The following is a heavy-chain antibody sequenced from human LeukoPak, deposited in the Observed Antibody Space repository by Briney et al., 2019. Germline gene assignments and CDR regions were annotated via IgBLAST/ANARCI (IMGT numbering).Heavy chain of an antibody. V-gene: IGHV4-39*02. Sequence: SETLSLTCTVSGGSISSSSYYWGWIRQPPGKGLEWIGSIYYSGSTYYNPSLKSRVTISVDTSKNQFSLKLSSVTAADTAVYYCAREGASLYYYDSSGLWNWGQGTLVTVSS. J-gene: IGHJ4*02. CDR1: GGSISSSSYY. CDR3: AREGASLYYYDSSGLWN. D-gene: IGHD3-22*01. CDR2: IYYSGST.